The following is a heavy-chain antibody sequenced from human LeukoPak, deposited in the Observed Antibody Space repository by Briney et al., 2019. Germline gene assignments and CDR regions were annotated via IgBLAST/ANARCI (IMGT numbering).Heavy chain of an antibody. J-gene: IGHJ4*02. D-gene: IGHD6-6*01. V-gene: IGHV1-2*02. CDR3: ARSIAARPTDFDY. CDR1: GYTFTNYD. Sequence: ASVKVSCKASGYTFTNYDFNWVRQATGQGLEWMGWINPNSGGTNYAQKFQGRVTMTRDTSISTAYMELSRLRSDDTAVYYCARSIAARPTDFDYWGQGTLVTVSS. CDR2: INPNSGGT.